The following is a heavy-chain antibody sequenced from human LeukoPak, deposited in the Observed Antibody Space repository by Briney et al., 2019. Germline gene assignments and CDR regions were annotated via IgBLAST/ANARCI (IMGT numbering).Heavy chain of an antibody. V-gene: IGHV1-69*04. Sequence: GASVKVSCKASGGTFSSYAISWVRQAPGQGLEWMGRIIPILGIANYAQKFQGRVTITADKSTSTAYMELSSLRSEDTAVYYCARAPNYYDSSGYYYGDWYFDLWGRGTLVTVSS. J-gene: IGHJ2*01. D-gene: IGHD3-22*01. CDR3: ARAPNYYDSSGYYYGDWYFDL. CDR2: IIPILGIA. CDR1: GGTFSSYA.